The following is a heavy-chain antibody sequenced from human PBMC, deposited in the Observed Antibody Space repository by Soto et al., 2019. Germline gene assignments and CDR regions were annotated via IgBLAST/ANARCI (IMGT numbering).Heavy chain of an antibody. CDR1: GYTFSAYY. V-gene: IGHV1-18*04. CDR2: ISGNNGNT. CDR3: ARGGSGSGFDY. J-gene: IGHJ4*02. Sequence: GASVKVSCKASGYTFSAYYIHWVRQAPGQGLEWMGWISGNNGNTNYAQKLQGRVTMTRDTSTSTAYMDLRSLRSDDTAVYYCARGGSGSGFDYWGQGTLVTVSS. D-gene: IGHD3-10*01.